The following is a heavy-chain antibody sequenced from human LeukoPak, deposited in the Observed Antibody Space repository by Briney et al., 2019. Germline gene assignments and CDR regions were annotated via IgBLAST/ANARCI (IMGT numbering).Heavy chain of an antibody. CDR2: ISANGGST. V-gene: IGHV3-64D*09. J-gene: IGHJ4*02. D-gene: IGHD3-16*01. CDR3: VKDNGQGGFDY. Sequence: PGGSLRLSCSASRFTFSSSLMFWVRQAPGKGPEYVAAISANGGSTYHADTVYGRFTISRDNSKNTLYLQMSSLRAEDTAVYYCVKDNGQGGFDYWGQGTLVTVSS. CDR1: RFTFSSSL.